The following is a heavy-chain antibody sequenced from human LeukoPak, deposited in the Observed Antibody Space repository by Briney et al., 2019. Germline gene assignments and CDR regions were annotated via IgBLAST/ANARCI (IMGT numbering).Heavy chain of an antibody. Sequence: GGSLRLSCAASGFTFSNYWMHWVRQAPGKGLVWVSRINSDGSSTSYADSVKGRFTISRDKAKNTLYMQMNSLRAEDTAVYYCARGGSGANDYWGQGTLVTVSS. J-gene: IGHJ4*02. CDR1: GFTFSNYW. CDR2: INSDGSST. D-gene: IGHD2-15*01. CDR3: ARGGSGANDY. V-gene: IGHV3-74*01.